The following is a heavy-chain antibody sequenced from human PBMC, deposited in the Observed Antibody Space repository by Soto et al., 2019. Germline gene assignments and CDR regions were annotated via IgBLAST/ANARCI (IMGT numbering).Heavy chain of an antibody. CDR3: ARGRYGDY. CDR2: ISAHNGNT. V-gene: IGHV1-18*01. D-gene: IGHD1-1*01. J-gene: IGHJ4*02. CDR1: GYAFTTYG. Sequence: QVNLVQSGAEVKKPGASVKVSCKGSGYAFTTYGITWVRQAPGQGLEWMGWISAHNGNTNYAQKLQGRVTATRDTPPGTAYMELRSLRSDATAVYYWARGRYGDYWGQGALVTVSS.